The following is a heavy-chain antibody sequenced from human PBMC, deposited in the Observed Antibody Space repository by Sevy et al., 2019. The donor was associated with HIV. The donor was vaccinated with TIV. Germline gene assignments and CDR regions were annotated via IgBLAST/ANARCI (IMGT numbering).Heavy chain of an antibody. J-gene: IGHJ4*02. CDR3: TSASAPRDIVVVPAAIWMNFDY. Sequence: GGSLRLSCAASGFTFSNAWMSWVRQAPGKGLEWVGRIKSKTDGGTTDYAAPVKGRFTISRDDSKNTLYLQMNSLKTEDTAVYYCTSASAPRDIVVVPAAIWMNFDYWGQGTLVTVSS. V-gene: IGHV3-15*01. CDR1: GFTFSNAW. CDR2: IKSKTDGGTT. D-gene: IGHD2-2*02.